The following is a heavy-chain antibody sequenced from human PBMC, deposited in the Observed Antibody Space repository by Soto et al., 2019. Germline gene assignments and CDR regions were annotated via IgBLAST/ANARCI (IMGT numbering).Heavy chain of an antibody. D-gene: IGHD6-19*01. CDR1: GFTFSSYG. CDR2: ISYDGSNK. CDR3: AKDPYAVAGYYYGMDV. Sequence: GGSLRLSCAASGFTFSSYGMHWVRQAPGKGLEWVAVISYDGSNKYYADSVKGRFTISRDNSKNTLYLQMNSLRAEDTAVYYCAKDPYAVAGYYYGMDVWGQGTLVTVSS. V-gene: IGHV3-30*18. J-gene: IGHJ6*02.